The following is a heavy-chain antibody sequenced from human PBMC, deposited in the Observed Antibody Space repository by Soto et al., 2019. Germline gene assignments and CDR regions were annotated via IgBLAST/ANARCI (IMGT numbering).Heavy chain of an antibody. Sequence: GGSLRLSCAASGFTFSSYAMHWVRQAPGKGLEYVSAISSNGGSTYYANSVKGRFTISRDNSKNTLYLQMGSLRAEDMAVYYCARTLYGDYGTDYWGQGTLVTVSS. D-gene: IGHD4-17*01. CDR3: ARTLYGDYGTDY. CDR1: GFTFSSYA. CDR2: ISSNGGST. J-gene: IGHJ4*02. V-gene: IGHV3-64*01.